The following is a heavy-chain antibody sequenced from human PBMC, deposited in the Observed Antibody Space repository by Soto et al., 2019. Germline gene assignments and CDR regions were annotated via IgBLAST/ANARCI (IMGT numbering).Heavy chain of an antibody. V-gene: IGHV5-51*01. CDR1: GYSFTNYY. Sequence: PVESLKISCQATGYSFTNYYIAWVRQMPGKGLEWVGIVHPGDSDTRYSPSFQGQVTLSADKSISTAYLQWSSLKASDTAMYYCARLIGAEHLWSGHCDFWGLGTLVTVSS. D-gene: IGHD3-3*02. CDR3: ARLIGAEHLWSGHCDF. J-gene: IGHJ4*02. CDR2: VHPGDSDT.